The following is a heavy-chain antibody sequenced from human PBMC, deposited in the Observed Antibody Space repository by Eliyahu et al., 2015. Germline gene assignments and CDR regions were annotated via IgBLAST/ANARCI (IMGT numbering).Heavy chain of an antibody. CDR3: ARDRDWAFDI. CDR1: GFTFSTYS. Sequence: EVQLVESGGGLVQPGGSLRLSCAASGFTFSTYSMNWVRQAPGKGLEWVSYIYSSSAIYYADAVEGRFTISRDNAKNSLYLQMNSLRAEDTAVYYCARDRDWAFDIWGQGTMVIVSS. D-gene: IGHD3/OR15-3a*01. J-gene: IGHJ3*02. V-gene: IGHV3-48*01. CDR2: IYSSSAI.